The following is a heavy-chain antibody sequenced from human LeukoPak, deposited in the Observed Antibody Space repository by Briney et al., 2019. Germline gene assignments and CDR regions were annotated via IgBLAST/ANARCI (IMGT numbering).Heavy chain of an antibody. CDR2: ICYSGST. CDR3: ASMVVGFFDY. V-gene: IGHV4-61*10. J-gene: IGHJ4*02. D-gene: IGHD2-15*01. CDR1: GGSISSGSCY. Sequence: PSQTLSLTCTVSGGSISSGSCYWRWIRQPAGKGLDWLAYICYSGSTNYNPSLKSRVTISVDTSKNQFSLKLSSVTAADTAVYYCASMVVGFFDYWGQGTRVTVSA.